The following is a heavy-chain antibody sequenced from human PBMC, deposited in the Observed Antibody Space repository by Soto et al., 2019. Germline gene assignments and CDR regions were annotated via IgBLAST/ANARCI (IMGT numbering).Heavy chain of an antibody. J-gene: IGHJ4*02. CDR2: IYASGST. V-gene: IGHV4-4*07. D-gene: IGHD3-16*01. CDR3: ASLKFTYFDC. Sequence: SETLSLTCTVSCGSIRGYYWSWIRQPAGKGLEWIWRIYASGSTNYNPSLKSRVTMSLDTSKNQFSLKLSSMTAADTAVYYCASLKFTYFDCWGQGTLVTVSS. CDR1: CGSIRGYY.